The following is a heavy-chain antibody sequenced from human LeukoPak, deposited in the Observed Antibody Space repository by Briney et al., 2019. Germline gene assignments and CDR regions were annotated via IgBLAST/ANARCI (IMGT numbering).Heavy chain of an antibody. V-gene: IGHV3-30*04. J-gene: IGHJ6*03. CDR3: ARNYDEGYYYYMDV. D-gene: IGHD3-3*01. CDR1: GFTFSSYA. Sequence: PGGSLRLSCAASGFTFSSYAMHWVRQAPGKGLEWVAVISYDGSNKYYADSVKGRFTISRDNSKNTLYLQMNSLRAEDTAVYYCARNYDEGYYYYMDVWGKGTTVTVSS. CDR2: ISYDGSNK.